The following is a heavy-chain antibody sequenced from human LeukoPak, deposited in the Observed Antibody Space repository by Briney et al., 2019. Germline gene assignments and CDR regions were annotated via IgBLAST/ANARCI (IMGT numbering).Heavy chain of an antibody. D-gene: IGHD5-18*01. V-gene: IGHV1-69*04. J-gene: IGHJ4*02. CDR3: ARGLTLRGDTTDY. Sequence: SVKVSCKASGGTFSSYAISWVRQAPGQGLEWMGRIIPILGIANYAQKFQGRVTITADKSTSTAYMELSSLRSEDTAVYYCARGLTLRGDTTDYWGQGTLVTVSS. CDR2: IIPILGIA. CDR1: GGTFSSYA.